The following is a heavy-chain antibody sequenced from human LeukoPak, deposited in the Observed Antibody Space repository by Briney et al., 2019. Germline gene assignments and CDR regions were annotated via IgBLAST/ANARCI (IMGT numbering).Heavy chain of an antibody. V-gene: IGHV3-20*04. D-gene: IGHD3-10*01. Sequence: GGSLRLSCAASGFTFDDYGMSWVRQAPGKGLEWVTGINWNGGSTRYADSVKGRFTISRDNAKNSLYLQMNSLRAEDTALYYCARGEYYYGSGSYYMPRDWGQGTLVTVSS. CDR2: INWNGGST. J-gene: IGHJ4*02. CDR3: ARGEYYYGSGSYYMPRD. CDR1: GFTFDDYG.